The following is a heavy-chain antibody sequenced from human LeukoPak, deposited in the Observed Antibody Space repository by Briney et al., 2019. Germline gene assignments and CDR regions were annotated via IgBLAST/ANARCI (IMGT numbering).Heavy chain of an antibody. V-gene: IGHV3-43*02. J-gene: IGHJ4*02. CDR1: GFSFDDYD. CDR2: IRADGVST. Sequence: GGSLRLSCAASGFSFDDYDMHWVHQAPGKGLEWVSLIRADGVSTYYADSVKGRFTISRDNSKNSLYLQMNSLRTEDTALYYCAKDYYWGQGTLVTVSS. CDR3: AKDYY.